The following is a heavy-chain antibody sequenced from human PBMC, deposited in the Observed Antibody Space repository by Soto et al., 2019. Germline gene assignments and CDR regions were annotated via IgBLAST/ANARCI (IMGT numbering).Heavy chain of an antibody. CDR3: AREALSGTTGVNAFDI. D-gene: IGHD1-7*01. J-gene: IGHJ3*02. CDR1: GYTFPSYA. CDR2: INAGNGNT. Sequence: GASVKVSCKASGYTFPSYAMHWVRQARGQRLEWMGWINAGNGNTKYSQKFQGRVTITRDTSASTAYMELSSLRSEDTAVYYCAREALSGTTGVNAFDIWGQGTMVTVSS. V-gene: IGHV1-3*01.